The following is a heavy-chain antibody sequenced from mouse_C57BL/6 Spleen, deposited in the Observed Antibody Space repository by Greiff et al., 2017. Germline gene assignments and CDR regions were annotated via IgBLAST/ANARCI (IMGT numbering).Heavy chain of an antibody. CDR2: ISSGSSTI. D-gene: IGHD2-4*01. CDR1: GFTFSDYG. CDR3: ARSYDYDLYYAMDY. J-gene: IGHJ4*01. V-gene: IGHV5-17*01. Sequence: EVQLQESGGGLVKPGGSLKLSCAASGFTFSDYGMHWVRQAPEKGLEWVAYISSGSSTIYYAATVKGRSTISRDNAKNTLFLQMTSLRSEDTAMYYCARSYDYDLYYAMDYWGQGTSVTVSS.